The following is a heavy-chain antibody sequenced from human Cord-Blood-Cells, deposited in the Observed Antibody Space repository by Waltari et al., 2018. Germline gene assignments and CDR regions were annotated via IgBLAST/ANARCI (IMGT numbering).Heavy chain of an antibody. J-gene: IGHJ4*02. CDR2: FDPEDGET. Sequence: QVQLVQSGAEVKKPGASVKVSCTVPGSTLTELSIHRVRQAPGKGLEGMGGFDPEDGETIYAQKFQGRVTMTEDTSTDTAYMGLSSLRSEDTAVYYCATDSLAGTGYQAFDYWGQGTLVTVSS. CDR1: GSTLTELS. V-gene: IGHV1-24*01. CDR3: ATDSLAGTGYQAFDY. D-gene: IGHD7-27*01.